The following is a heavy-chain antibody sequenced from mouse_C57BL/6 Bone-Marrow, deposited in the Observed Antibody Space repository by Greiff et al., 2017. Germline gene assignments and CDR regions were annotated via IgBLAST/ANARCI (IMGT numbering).Heavy chain of an antibody. V-gene: IGHV1-61*01. CDR3: ERGRATAVDYFDY. CDR1: GYTFTSYW. J-gene: IGHJ2*01. Sequence: VQLQQPGAELVRPGSSVKLSCKASGYTFTSYWMDWVKQRPGQGLEWIGNIYPSDSETHYNQKFKDKATLTVDKSSSTAYMQLSSLTSEDSAVYYCERGRATAVDYFDYWGQGTTLTVSS. CDR2: IYPSDSET. D-gene: IGHD1-1*01.